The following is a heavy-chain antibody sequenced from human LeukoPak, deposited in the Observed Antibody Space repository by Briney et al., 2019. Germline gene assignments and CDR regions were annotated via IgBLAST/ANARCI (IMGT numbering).Heavy chain of an antibody. CDR1: GGSISSYY. D-gene: IGHD5-18*01. CDR2: IYYSGST. CDR3: ARWIRGYYYGMDV. V-gene: IGHV4-59*01. Sequence: PSETLSLTSTVAGGSISSYYWSWIRQPPGKGLEWIGYIYYSGSTNYNPSLKSRVTISVDTSKNQFSLKLSSVTAADTAVYYCARWIRGYYYGMDVWGQGTTVTVSS. J-gene: IGHJ6*02.